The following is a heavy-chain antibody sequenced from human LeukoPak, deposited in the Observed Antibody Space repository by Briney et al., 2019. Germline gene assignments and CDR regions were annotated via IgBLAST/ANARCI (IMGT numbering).Heavy chain of an antibody. CDR3: ARDLVDTAMVSEYYFDY. D-gene: IGHD5-18*01. V-gene: IGHV3-7*01. J-gene: IGHJ4*02. CDR1: GITFSSYW. CDR2: IKQDGSEK. Sequence: PGGSLRLSCAASGITFSSYWMSLVRQAPGKGLEWVANIKQDGSEKYYVDSVKGRFTISRDNAKNSLYLQMNSLRAGDTAVYYCARDLVDTAMVSEYYFDYWGQGTLVTVSS.